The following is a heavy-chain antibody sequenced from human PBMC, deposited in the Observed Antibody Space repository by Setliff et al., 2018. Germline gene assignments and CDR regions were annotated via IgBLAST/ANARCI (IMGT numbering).Heavy chain of an antibody. J-gene: IGHJ3*02. CDR3: ARVFPMVGATERRAFDI. D-gene: IGHD1-26*01. Sequence: SETLSLTCAVYGGSFSGYYWSWIRQPPGKGLEWIGEINHSGSTNYNPSLKSRFTISVDTSKNQFSLKLNSVTAADTAVYYCARVFPMVGATERRAFDIWGQGTVVTVSS. V-gene: IGHV4-34*01. CDR1: GGSFSGYY. CDR2: INHSGST.